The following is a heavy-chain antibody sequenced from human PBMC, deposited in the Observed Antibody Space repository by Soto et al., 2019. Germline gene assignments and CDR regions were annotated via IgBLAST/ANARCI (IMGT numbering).Heavy chain of an antibody. V-gene: IGHV4-61*01. D-gene: IGHD6-19*01. CDR3: ARAVARYWFDP. Sequence: SETLSLTCTVSGGSVSSGSYYGSWIRQPPGKGLEWIGYIYYSGSTNYNPSLKSRVTISVDTSKNQFSLKLSSVTAADTAVYHCARAVARYWFDPWGQGTLVTVSS. CDR1: GGSVSSGSYY. CDR2: IYYSGST. J-gene: IGHJ5*02.